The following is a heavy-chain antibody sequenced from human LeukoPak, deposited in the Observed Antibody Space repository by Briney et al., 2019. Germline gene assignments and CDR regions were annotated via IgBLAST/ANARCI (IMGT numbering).Heavy chain of an antibody. J-gene: IGHJ4*02. D-gene: IGHD3-10*01. CDR2: IYYSGST. Sequence: SETLSLTCTVSGGSISSYYWSWIRQHPGKGLEWIGYIYYSGSTYYNPSLKSRVTISVDTSKNQFSLKLSSVTAADTAVYYCAREGALWFGEFIDYWGQGTLVTVSS. CDR1: GGSISSYY. CDR3: AREGALWFGEFIDY. V-gene: IGHV4-59*06.